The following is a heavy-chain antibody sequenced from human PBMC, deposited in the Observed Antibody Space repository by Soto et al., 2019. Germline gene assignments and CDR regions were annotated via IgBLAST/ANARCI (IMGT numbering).Heavy chain of an antibody. CDR2: ISGYNGHT. J-gene: IGHJ6*02. D-gene: IGHD2-2*02. CDR1: GYTFTSYG. Sequence: QVQLVQSGAEVKKPGASVKVSCKASGYTFTSYGISWVRQAPGQGLEWMGWISGYNGHTSYAQKVQGRVSMTTDPSTSTAYMELRSLRPNDTAMYYCAKLGGSYNYGMDVWGQGTTVTVSS. V-gene: IGHV1-18*01. CDR3: AKLGGSYNYGMDV.